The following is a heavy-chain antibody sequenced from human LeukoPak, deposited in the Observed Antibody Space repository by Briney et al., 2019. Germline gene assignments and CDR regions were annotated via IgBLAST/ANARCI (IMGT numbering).Heavy chain of an antibody. V-gene: IGHV4-39*01. CDR1: GGSISSSAYH. CDR3: ARQTGSGLFILP. Sequence: SETLSLTCTVSGGSISSSAYHWGWIRQPPGKGLEWVGSIHSSGSTYYNLSLKSQVSISIDTSKNQFSLRLTSVTAADTAVYYCARQTGSGLFILPGGQGTLVTVSS. J-gene: IGHJ4*02. CDR2: IHSSGST. D-gene: IGHD3/OR15-3a*01.